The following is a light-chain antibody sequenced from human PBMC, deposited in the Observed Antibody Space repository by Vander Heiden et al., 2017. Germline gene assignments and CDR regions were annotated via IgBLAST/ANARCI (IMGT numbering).Light chain of an antibody. Sequence: QSALTQPRSVSGSPGQSVTISCTGTSSDVGGYNSVSWYQQHPGKAPKLMIYDVSKRPSGVPDRFSGSKSGNTASLTISGLQAEDEADYYCCSYAGGYTYVFGTGTKVTVL. CDR1: SSDVGGYNS. CDR3: CSYAGGYTYV. J-gene: IGLJ1*01. V-gene: IGLV2-11*01. CDR2: DVS.